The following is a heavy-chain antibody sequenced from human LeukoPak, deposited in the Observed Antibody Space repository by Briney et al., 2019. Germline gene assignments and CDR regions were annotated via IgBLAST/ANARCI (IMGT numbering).Heavy chain of an antibody. D-gene: IGHD3-22*01. CDR2: ISGSGGST. CDR1: GFTFSSYG. J-gene: IGHJ4*02. CDR3: AKHYYDTSGSFYCFDS. V-gene: IGHV3-23*01. Sequence: GGSLRLSRAASGFTFSSYGMSWVRQAPGKGLEWVSGISGSGGSTHYADSVKGRFTISRDNSKNTLYLQMNSLRPEDTAVYYCAKHYYDTSGSFYCFDSWGQGTLVTVSS.